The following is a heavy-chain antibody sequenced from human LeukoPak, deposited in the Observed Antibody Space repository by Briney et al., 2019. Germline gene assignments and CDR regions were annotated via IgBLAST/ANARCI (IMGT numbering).Heavy chain of an antibody. V-gene: IGHV1-69*13. J-gene: IGHJ5*02. Sequence: SVKVSCKASGGTFSSYANSWVRQAPGQGLEWMGGIIPIFGTANYAQKFQGRVTITADESTSTAYMELSSLRSEDTAVYYCARGTVRSDNWFDPWGQGTLVTVSS. CDR1: GGTFSSYA. D-gene: IGHD2-2*01. CDR2: IIPIFGTA. CDR3: ARGTVRSDNWFDP.